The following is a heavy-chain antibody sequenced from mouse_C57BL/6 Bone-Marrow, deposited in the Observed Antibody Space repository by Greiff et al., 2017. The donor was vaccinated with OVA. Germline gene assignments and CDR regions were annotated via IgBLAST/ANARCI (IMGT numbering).Heavy chain of an antibody. CDR1: GYTFTSYC. V-gene: IGHV1-64*01. J-gene: IGHJ3*01. Sequence: QVQLQQPGAELVKPGASVKLSCKASGYTFTSYCMHWVKQRPGQGLEWIGMIHPNSGSTNYNEKFKCNATLTVDKASSTAYMQLSSLTSEDSAVYYCARGTFNHWGQGTLVTVSA. CDR3: ARGTFNH. CDR2: IHPNSGST. D-gene: IGHD3-3*01.